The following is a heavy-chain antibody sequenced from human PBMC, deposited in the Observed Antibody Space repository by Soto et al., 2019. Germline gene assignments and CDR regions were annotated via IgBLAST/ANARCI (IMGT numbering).Heavy chain of an antibody. D-gene: IGHD1-7*01. CDR3: ARRDLGNYALRRAFDI. CDR2: IYYSGST. CDR1: GGSISSSSYY. J-gene: IGHJ3*02. V-gene: IGHV4-39*01. Sequence: SETLSLTCTVSGGSISSSSYYWGWIRQPPGKGLEWIGSIYYSGSTYYNPSLKSRVTISVDTSKNQFSLKLSSVTAADTAVYYCARRDLGNYALRRAFDIWGQGTMVT.